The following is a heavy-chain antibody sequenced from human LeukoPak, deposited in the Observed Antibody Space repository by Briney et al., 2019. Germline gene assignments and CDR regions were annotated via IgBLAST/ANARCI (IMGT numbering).Heavy chain of an antibody. Sequence: GGSLRLSCAASGFTFSNAWMSWVRQAPGKGLEWVGRIKSKTDGGTTDYAAPVKGRFTISRDDSKNTLYLQMNSLKTEDTAVYYCTTDFSLWFGERGLDYWGQGTLVTVSS. D-gene: IGHD3-10*01. J-gene: IGHJ4*02. CDR3: TTDFSLWFGERGLDY. CDR2: IKSKTDGGTT. V-gene: IGHV3-15*01. CDR1: GFTFSNAW.